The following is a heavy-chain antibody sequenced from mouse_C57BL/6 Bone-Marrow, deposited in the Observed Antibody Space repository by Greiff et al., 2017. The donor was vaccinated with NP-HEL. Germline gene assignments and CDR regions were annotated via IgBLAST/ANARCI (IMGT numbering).Heavy chain of an antibody. CDR2: IHPNSGST. D-gene: IGHD2-2*01. J-gene: IGHJ4*01. CDR1: GYTFTSYW. CDR3: ARGRSTMVTGGAMDY. V-gene: IGHV1-64*01. Sequence: QVQLQQPGAELVKPGASVKLSCKASGYTFTSYWMHWVKQRPGQGLEWIGMIHPNSGSTNYNEKFKSKATLTVDKSSSTAYMQLSSLTSEDSAVYYCARGRSTMVTGGAMDYWGQGTSVTVSS.